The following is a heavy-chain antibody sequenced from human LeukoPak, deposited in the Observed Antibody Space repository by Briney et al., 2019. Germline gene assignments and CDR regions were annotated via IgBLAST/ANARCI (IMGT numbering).Heavy chain of an antibody. CDR2: MDPNSGNT. D-gene: IGHD1-14*01. CDR3: ARVRTRRWYDP. Sequence: ASVKVSCKASGYTFTSYDINWVRQATGQGLEWMGWMDPNSGNTGYAQKFQGRVTMTRNTSISTAYMELSSVRSEDTSVYYWARVRTRRWYDPWGEGTLVTVSS. J-gene: IGHJ5*02. V-gene: IGHV1-8*01. CDR1: GYTFTSYD.